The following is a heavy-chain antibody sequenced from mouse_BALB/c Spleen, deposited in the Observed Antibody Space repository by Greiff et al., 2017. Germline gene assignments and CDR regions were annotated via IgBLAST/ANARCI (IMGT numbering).Heavy chain of an antibody. J-gene: IGHJ2*01. V-gene: IGHV1S22*01. CDR1: GYTFTSYW. CDR2: IYPGSGST. Sequence: LQQPGSELVRPGASVKLSCKASGYTFTSYWMHWVKQRHGQGLEWIGNIYPGSGSTNYDEKFKSKGTLTVATSSSTAYMHLSSLTSEDSAVYYCTREGGTGVDYWGQGTTLTVSS. D-gene: IGHD4-1*01. CDR3: TREGGTGVDY.